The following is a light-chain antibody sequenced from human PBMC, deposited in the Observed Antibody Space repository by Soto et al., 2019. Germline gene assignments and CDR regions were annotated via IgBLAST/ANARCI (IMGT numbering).Light chain of an antibody. V-gene: IGKV1-39*01. CDR3: QQSYLTPFT. CDR2: AAS. J-gene: IGKJ3*01. Sequence: DIQMTQSPSSLSASVGDRVTITCRASQSITNYLNWYQQKPGKAPKLLIYAASNLQSGVPSRFSASGSGTDFTLTISRLQPEDFATYHCQQSYLTPFTFGPGTTVDV. CDR1: QSITNY.